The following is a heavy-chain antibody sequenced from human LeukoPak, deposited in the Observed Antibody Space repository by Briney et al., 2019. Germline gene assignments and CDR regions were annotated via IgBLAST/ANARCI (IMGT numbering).Heavy chain of an antibody. CDR2: ISSSSSYI. J-gene: IGHJ4*02. D-gene: IGHD3-3*01. V-gene: IGHV3-21*01. Sequence: PGGSLRLSCAASGFTFSSYSMNWVRQAPGKGLEWVSSISSSSSYIYYADSVKGRFTISRDNAKNSLYLQMNSLRAEDTAVYYCAREPVTIFGVVINPKYFDYWGQGTLVTVSS. CDR3: AREPVTIFGVVINPKYFDY. CDR1: GFTFSSYS.